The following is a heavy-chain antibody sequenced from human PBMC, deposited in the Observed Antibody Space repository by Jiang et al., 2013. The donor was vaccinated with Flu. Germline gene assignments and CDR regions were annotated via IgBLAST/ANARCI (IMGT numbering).Heavy chain of an antibody. Sequence: LLKPSETLSLTCTVFGGSISNYYWSWIRQPPGKGLEWIGEINHSGRTNYNPSLKSRVTISIDTSKNQFSLKLSSVTAADTAVYYCARGRGHYYGSGSFCMDVWGQGTTVTVSS. CDR1: GGSISNYY. D-gene: IGHD3-10*01. CDR2: INHSGRT. V-gene: IGHV4-34*01. J-gene: IGHJ6*02. CDR3: ARGRGHYYGSGSFCMDV.